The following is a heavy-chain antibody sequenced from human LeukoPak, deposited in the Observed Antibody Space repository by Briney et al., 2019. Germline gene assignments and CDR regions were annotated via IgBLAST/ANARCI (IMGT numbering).Heavy chain of an antibody. CDR2: ISSSSSTI. Sequence: PGGSLRLSCAASGFTFSSYSMNWVRQAPGKGLEWVSYISSSSSTIYYADSVKGRFTISRDNAKNSLYLQMNSLRAEDTAVYYCARRSITMVRGPLGSFDYWGQGTLVTVSS. CDR3: ARRSITMVRGPLGSFDY. D-gene: IGHD3-10*01. CDR1: GFTFSSYS. J-gene: IGHJ4*02. V-gene: IGHV3-48*01.